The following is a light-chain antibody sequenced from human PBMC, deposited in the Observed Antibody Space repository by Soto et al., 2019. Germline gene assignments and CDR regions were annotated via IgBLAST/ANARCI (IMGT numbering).Light chain of an antibody. Sequence: DIVMTQSPDSLAVSLGERATINCKSSQSVLYNSNNQNYLAWYQQKPGQPPKLLIYWASTRESGVPDRFIGSGFGTDYSRTSRSLQTEDVAAYDWQQYYSAPQTFGQGTKLESK. CDR1: QSVLYNSNNQNY. CDR3: QQYYSAPQT. J-gene: IGKJ2*01. V-gene: IGKV4-1*01. CDR2: WAS.